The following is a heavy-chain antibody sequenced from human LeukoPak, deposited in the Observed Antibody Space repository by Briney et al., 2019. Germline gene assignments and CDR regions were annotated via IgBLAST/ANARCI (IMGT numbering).Heavy chain of an antibody. CDR2: ISSSSSYI. CDR3: ARDIDFWSGYPTRDY. Sequence: GGSLRLSCAASEFTFSSYSMNWVRQAPGKGLEWASSISSSSSYIYYADSVKGRSTISRDNAKNSLYLQMNSLRAEDTAVYYCARDIDFWSGYPTRDYWGQGTLVTVSS. V-gene: IGHV3-21*01. D-gene: IGHD3-3*01. J-gene: IGHJ4*02. CDR1: EFTFSSYS.